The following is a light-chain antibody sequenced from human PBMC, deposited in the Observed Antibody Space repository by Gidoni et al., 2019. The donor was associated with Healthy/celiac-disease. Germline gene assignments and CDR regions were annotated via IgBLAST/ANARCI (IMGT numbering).Light chain of an antibody. J-gene: IGKJ4*01. V-gene: IGKV3-11*01. CDR1: QSVSSY. CDR3: QQRSNWPALT. CDR2: AAS. Sequence: ELVLTQSPATLALSPGERATLSCRASQSVSSYLAWYQQKPGQAPRLLIYAASNRATGIPARFSGSGSGTDFTLTISSLEPEDFAVYYCQQRSNWPALTFXGXTKVEIK.